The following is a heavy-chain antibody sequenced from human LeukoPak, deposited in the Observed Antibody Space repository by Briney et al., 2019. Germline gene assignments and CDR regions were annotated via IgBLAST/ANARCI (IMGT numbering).Heavy chain of an antibody. CDR1: GGSISSYY. CDR2: IYYSGST. CDR3: ARVFGSYCSSTSCYYNWFDP. Sequence: SETLSLTCTVSGGSISSYYWSWIRQPPGKGLEWIGYIYYSGSTNYSSSLKSRVTISVDTSKNQFSLKLSSVTAADTAVYYCARVFGSYCSSTSCYYNWFDPWGQGTLVTVSS. J-gene: IGHJ5*02. D-gene: IGHD2-2*01. V-gene: IGHV4-59*01.